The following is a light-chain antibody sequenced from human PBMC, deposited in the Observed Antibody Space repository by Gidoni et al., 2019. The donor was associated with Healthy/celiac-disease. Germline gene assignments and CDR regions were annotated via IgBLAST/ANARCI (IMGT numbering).Light chain of an antibody. Sequence: EIVLTQSPGTLSLSPGERATLSCRASQIVSSSYLAWYQQKPGQAPRLLIYGASSRATGIPDRFSGSGSGTDFTLTISRLEPEDVEVYYCQQYGSSTWTFGQGTKVEIK. CDR2: GAS. J-gene: IGKJ1*01. CDR3: QQYGSSTWT. V-gene: IGKV3-20*01. CDR1: QIVSSSY.